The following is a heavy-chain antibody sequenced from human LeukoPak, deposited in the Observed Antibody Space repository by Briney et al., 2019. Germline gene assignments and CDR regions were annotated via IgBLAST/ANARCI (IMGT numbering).Heavy chain of an antibody. Sequence: SETLSLTCAVSGGSISSGGYSWSWIRQPPGKGLEWIGYIYHSGSTYYNPSLKSRVTISVDTSKNQFSLKLSSVTAADTAVYYCASRHYYGSGSYWGQGTLVTVSS. CDR2: IYHSGST. J-gene: IGHJ4*02. CDR1: GGSISSGGYS. D-gene: IGHD3-10*01. CDR3: ASRHYYGSGSY. V-gene: IGHV4-30-2*01.